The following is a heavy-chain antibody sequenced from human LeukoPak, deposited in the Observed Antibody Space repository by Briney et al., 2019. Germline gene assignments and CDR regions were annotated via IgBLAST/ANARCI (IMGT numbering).Heavy chain of an antibody. J-gene: IGHJ4*02. CDR1: GGSISSGGYY. Sequence: SETLSLTCTVSGGSISSGGYYWSWIRQHPGKGLEWIGYIYYSGSTYYNPSLKSRVTISVDTSKNQFSLKLSSVTAADTAVYYCARHVLEGATFFNYWGQGTLVTVSS. CDR3: ARHVLEGATFFNY. D-gene: IGHD1-26*01. V-gene: IGHV4-39*01. CDR2: IYYSGST.